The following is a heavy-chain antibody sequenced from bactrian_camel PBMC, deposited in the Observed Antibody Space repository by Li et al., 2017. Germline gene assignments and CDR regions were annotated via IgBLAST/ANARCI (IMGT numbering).Heavy chain of an antibody. Sequence: HVQLVESGGGSVQAGGSLTLSCAASTYGYSEEFMGWFRQAPGKAREGVAAIDADGSTSYVDSVKGRFTISKDNAKNTLYLQMNDLQPDDTAMYYCAADRGDVVAGRRLCFRYNYWGQGTQVTVS. D-gene: IGHD4*01. J-gene: IGHJ4*01. CDR3: AADRGDVVAGRRLCFRYNY. CDR1: TYGYSEEF. CDR2: IDADGST. V-gene: IGHV3S53*01.